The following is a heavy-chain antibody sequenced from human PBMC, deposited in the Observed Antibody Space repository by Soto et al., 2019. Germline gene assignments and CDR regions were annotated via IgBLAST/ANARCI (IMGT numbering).Heavy chain of an antibody. Sequence: GASVKVSCKASGYTFTNYGISWVRQAPGQGLEWMGWISAYNGNTKYAQKFQGRVTITADESTSTAYMELSSLRSEDTAVYYCARERDDIVLVPAAMRGLWFDPWGQGTLVTVS. V-gene: IGHV1-18*01. CDR1: GYTFTNYG. CDR3: ARERDDIVLVPAAMRGLWFDP. D-gene: IGHD2-2*01. J-gene: IGHJ5*02. CDR2: ISAYNGNT.